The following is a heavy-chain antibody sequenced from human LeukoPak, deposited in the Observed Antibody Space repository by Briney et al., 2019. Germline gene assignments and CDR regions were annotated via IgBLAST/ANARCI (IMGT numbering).Heavy chain of an antibody. CDR3: ARRSGIAVAGAFDY. CDR2: IRYDGTNK. J-gene: IGHJ4*02. CDR1: GFTFRSYG. V-gene: IGHV3-33*01. D-gene: IGHD6-19*01. Sequence: GGSLRLSCAASGFTFRSYGMHWVRQAPGKGLEWVAIIRYDGTNKYYADSVKGRFTISRDNSKNTLYLQMNSLRAEDTAVYYCARRSGIAVAGAFDYWGQGTLVTVSS.